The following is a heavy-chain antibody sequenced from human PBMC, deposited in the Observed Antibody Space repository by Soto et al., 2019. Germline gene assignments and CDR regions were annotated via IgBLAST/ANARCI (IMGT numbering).Heavy chain of an antibody. J-gene: IGHJ4*02. D-gene: IGHD2-21*02. CDR3: ARQRTTVVTQAYCDY. CDR1: GESISSSSYY. V-gene: IGHV4-39*01. CDR2: IYHSGRT. Sequence: SETLALTCIVSGESISSSSYYWGWIRQPPGKGLEWIGSIYHSGRTYYNPSLKSRVSISIDTSKNQFSLKLSSVTAADTALYDCARQRTTVVTQAYCDYWGQGVRVT.